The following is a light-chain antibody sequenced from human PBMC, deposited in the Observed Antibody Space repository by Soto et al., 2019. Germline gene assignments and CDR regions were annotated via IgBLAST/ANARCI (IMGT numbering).Light chain of an antibody. V-gene: IGLV2-14*01. CDR2: DVS. CDR1: SSDVGGYNY. CDR3: SSYTSSSTLHV. Sequence: QSVLTQPASVSGSPGLSITISCTGTSSDVGGYNYVSWYQQHPGKAPKLMIYDVSNRPSGVSNRFSGSKSGNTASLTISGLQAEDEADYYCSSYTSSSTLHVFGTGTKVTVL. J-gene: IGLJ1*01.